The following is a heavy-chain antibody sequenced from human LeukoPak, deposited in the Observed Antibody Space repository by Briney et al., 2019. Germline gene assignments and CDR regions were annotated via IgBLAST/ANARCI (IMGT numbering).Heavy chain of an antibody. CDR3: ARDWGIEGRDIPVAGRSDYYFGLDV. CDR2: INPGGGNT. V-gene: IGHV1-46*01. J-gene: IGHJ6*02. Sequence: ASVKVSCKASGYTFSSYYIHWLRQAPGQGLEWMGLINPGGGNTDYAQKFQGRVTMTRDASTSTVYMELSSLRFEDTAVYYCARDWGIEGRDIPVAGRSDYYFGLDVWGQGTTVTVSS. D-gene: IGHD6-19*01. CDR1: GYTFSSYY.